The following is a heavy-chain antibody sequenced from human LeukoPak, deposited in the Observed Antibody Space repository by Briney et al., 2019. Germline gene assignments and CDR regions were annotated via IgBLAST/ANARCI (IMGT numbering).Heavy chain of an antibody. CDR1: GFTFSSYS. Sequence: GGSLRLSCAASGFTFSSYSMIWVRQAPGKGLAWVAVILYDGTKPYYANTVRGRFTVSRDNSKNTLYLQMNSLRAEDTATYYCARVDCSTTSCSPFDYWGQGTLVTVSS. CDR2: ILYDGTKP. CDR3: ARVDCSTTSCSPFDY. J-gene: IGHJ4*02. D-gene: IGHD2-2*01. V-gene: IGHV3-30*03.